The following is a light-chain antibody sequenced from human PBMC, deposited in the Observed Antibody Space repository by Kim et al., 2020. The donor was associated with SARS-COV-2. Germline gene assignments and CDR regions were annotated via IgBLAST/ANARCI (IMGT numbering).Light chain of an antibody. CDR3: SAWDSSLSAWV. J-gene: IGLJ3*02. Sequence: RQTATLTCTGNSNNVGNEGVAWLQQHQGHPPKLLSYRSNNRPSGISERLSASRSGSTASLTITGLQPEDEADYYCSAWDSSLSAWVFGGGTQLTVL. CDR2: RSN. CDR1: SNNVGNEG. V-gene: IGLV10-54*01.